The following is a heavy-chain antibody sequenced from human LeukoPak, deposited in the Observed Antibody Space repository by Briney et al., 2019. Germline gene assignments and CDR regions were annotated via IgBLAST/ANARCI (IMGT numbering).Heavy chain of an antibody. V-gene: IGHV1-18*04. D-gene: IGHD6-13*01. Sequence: ASVKVSCKASGYTFTGYYMHWVRQAPGQGLEWMGWISAYNGNTNYAQKLQGRVTMTTDTSTSTAYMELRSLRSDDTAVYYCAREAAAAALDYWGQGTLVTVSS. J-gene: IGHJ4*02. CDR3: AREAAAAALDY. CDR2: ISAYNGNT. CDR1: GYTFTGYY.